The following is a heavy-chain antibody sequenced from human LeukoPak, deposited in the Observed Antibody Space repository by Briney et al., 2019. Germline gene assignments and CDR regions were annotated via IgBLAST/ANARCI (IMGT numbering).Heavy chain of an antibody. CDR3: TTWSSQFDH. V-gene: IGHV3-15*01. Sequence: GGSLRLSCAASGFTFSDAWMTWVRQAPGKGLECVGFIQSKTDGGTTDSATPVKGRFTASRDDSKNTLYLQMNSLKTEDTAVYYCTTWSSQFDHWGQGTLVTVSS. CDR1: GFTFSDAW. CDR2: IQSKTDGGTT. D-gene: IGHD6-6*01. J-gene: IGHJ4*02.